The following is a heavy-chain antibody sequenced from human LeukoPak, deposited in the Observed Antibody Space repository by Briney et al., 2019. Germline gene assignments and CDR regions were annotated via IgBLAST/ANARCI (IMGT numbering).Heavy chain of an antibody. CDR1: GFSFSDFN. Sequence: GGSLRLSCAASGFSFSDFNMNWVRQAPGKGLEWVSYYADSVKGRFTISRDNAKNSLYLQMNSLRGEDTAVYYCARRGIGALDFYFDYWGQGALVTVSS. CDR3: ARRGIGALDFYFDY. D-gene: IGHD6-6*01. J-gene: IGHJ4*02. V-gene: IGHV3-69-1*02.